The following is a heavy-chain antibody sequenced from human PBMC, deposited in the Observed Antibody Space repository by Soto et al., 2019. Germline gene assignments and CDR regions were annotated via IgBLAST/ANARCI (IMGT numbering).Heavy chain of an antibody. J-gene: IGHJ5*02. V-gene: IGHV1-18*01. D-gene: IGHD2-2*01. CDR1: GYTFTSYG. Sequence: ASVKVSCKASGYTFTSYGISWVRQAPGQGLEWMGWISAYNGNTNYAQKLQGRVTMTTDTSTSTAYMELRSLRSDDTAVYYCARVLSPRYQLLPGWFDPWGQGTLVTAPQ. CDR2: ISAYNGNT. CDR3: ARVLSPRYQLLPGWFDP.